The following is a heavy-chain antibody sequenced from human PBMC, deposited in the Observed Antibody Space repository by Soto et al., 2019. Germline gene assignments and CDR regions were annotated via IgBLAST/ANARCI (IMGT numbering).Heavy chain of an antibody. Sequence: SETLSLTCTVSGGSISSYYWTWIRQPPGKGLEWIGYIYYSGSTNYNPSLKSRVTISVDTSKNQFSLKLSSVTAADTAVYYCARRYGGTFEYWGQGTLVTVSS. CDR1: GGSISSYY. D-gene: IGHD2-15*01. J-gene: IGHJ4*02. V-gene: IGHV4-59*01. CDR2: IYYSGST. CDR3: ARRYGGTFEY.